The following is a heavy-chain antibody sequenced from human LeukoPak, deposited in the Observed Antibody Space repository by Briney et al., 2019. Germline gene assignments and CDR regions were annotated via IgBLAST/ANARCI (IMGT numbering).Heavy chain of an antibody. V-gene: IGHV3-23*01. Sequence: PGGSLRLSCAASGFTFSGYAMSWVRQAPGKGLEWVSAISGSSGGTYYTDSVKGRFTISRDNSKNTLYLQMNSLRAEDTAVYYCAKESESMSTTSFDYWGQGVLVTVSS. J-gene: IGHJ4*02. CDR3: AKESESMSTTSFDY. CDR1: GFTFSGYA. CDR2: ISGSSGGT. D-gene: IGHD5-24*01.